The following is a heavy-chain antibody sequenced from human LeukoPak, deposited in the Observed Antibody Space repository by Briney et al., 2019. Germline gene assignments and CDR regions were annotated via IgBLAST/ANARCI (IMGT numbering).Heavy chain of an antibody. CDR1: GYTFTSYD. CDR3: ARERCSSTSCYHNWFDP. Sequence: ASVKVSCKASGYTFTSYDINWVRQAIGQGLEWMGWMNPNSGNTGYAQKFQGRVTMTRNASISTAYMELSSLRSEDTAVYYCARERCSSTSCYHNWFDPWGQGTLVTVSS. J-gene: IGHJ5*02. D-gene: IGHD2-2*01. V-gene: IGHV1-8*01. CDR2: MNPNSGNT.